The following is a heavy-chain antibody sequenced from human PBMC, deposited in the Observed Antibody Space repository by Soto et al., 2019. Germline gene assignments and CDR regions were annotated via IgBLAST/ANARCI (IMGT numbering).Heavy chain of an antibody. CDR1: GYTFTGYY. D-gene: IGHD4-17*01. CDR2: INPNSGGT. V-gene: IGHV1-2*04. J-gene: IGHJ6*03. Sequence: QVQLVQSGAEVKKPGASVKVSCKASGYTFTGYYMHWVRQSPGQGLEWMGWINPNSGGTNYAQKFQGWVTMTRDTSISTAYMELSRLRSDDTAVYYCARDLSTTVVPYYYMDVGGKGTTVTVSS. CDR3: ARDLSTTVVPYYYMDV.